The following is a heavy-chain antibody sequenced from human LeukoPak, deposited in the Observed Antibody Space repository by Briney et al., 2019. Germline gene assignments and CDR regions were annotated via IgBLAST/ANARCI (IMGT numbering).Heavy chain of an antibody. V-gene: IGHV4-34*01. CDR2: INHSGST. CDR3: AIPNPYSYGSLDY. J-gene: IGHJ4*02. Sequence: SETLSLTCAVYGGSFSGYYWSWIRQPPGKGLEWIGEINHSGSTNYNPSLKSRVTISVDTSKNQFSLKLSSVTAADTAVYYCAIPNPYSYGSLDYWGQGTLVTVSS. D-gene: IGHD5-18*01. CDR1: GGSFSGYY.